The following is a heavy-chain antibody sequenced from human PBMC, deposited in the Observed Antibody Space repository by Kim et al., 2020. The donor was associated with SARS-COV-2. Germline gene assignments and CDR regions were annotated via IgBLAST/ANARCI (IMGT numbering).Heavy chain of an antibody. J-gene: IGHJ4*02. V-gene: IGHV4-39*07. Sequence: NPSLKSRVTISVDTAKNQFSLKLSSVTAADTAVYYCARDAGGGSSYYFDYWGQGTLVTVSS. CDR3: ARDAGGGSSYYFDY. D-gene: IGHD6-6*01.